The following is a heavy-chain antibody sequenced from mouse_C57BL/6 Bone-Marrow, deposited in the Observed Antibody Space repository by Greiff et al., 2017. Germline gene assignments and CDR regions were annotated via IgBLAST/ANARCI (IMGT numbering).Heavy chain of an antibody. CDR3: AMRHYYGSSYGYFDV. D-gene: IGHD1-1*01. J-gene: IGHJ1*03. CDR2: IHPSDSDT. V-gene: IGHV1-74*01. CDR1: GYTFTSYW. Sequence: QVQLKQPGAELVKPGASVKVSCKASGYTFTSYWMHWVKQRPGQGLEWIGRIHPSDSDTNSNQKFKGKATLTVDKSSSTAYMQLSSLTSEDSAVXYCAMRHYYGSSYGYFDVWGTGTTVTVSS.